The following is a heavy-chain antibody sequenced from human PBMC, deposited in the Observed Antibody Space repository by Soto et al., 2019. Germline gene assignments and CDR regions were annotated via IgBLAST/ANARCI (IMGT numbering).Heavy chain of an antibody. V-gene: IGHV1-69*13. D-gene: IGHD6-25*01. J-gene: IGHJ5*02. CDR2: IIPIFGTA. CDR3: ARALPPFSAAVWFDP. Sequence: GASVKVSCKASGGTFSSYAISWVRQAPGQGLEWMGGIIPIFGTANYAQKFQGRVTITADESTSTAYMELSSLRSEDTAVYYCARALPPFSAAVWFDPWGQGTLVTVSS. CDR1: GGTFSSYA.